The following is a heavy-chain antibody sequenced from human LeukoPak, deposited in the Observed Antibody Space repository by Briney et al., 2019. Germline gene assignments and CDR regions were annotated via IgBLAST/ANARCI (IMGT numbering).Heavy chain of an antibody. V-gene: IGHV4-34*01. Sequence: SETLSLTCAVYGGSFRGYYWSWIRQPPAKGLEWIGEINHSGSTNYNPSLKSRVTISVDTSKNQSSLKLSAVTAADTAVYYCARGPAGKLWLRWSDPWGQGTLVTVSS. D-gene: IGHD3-10*01. CDR2: INHSGST. J-gene: IGHJ5*02. CDR1: GGSFRGYY. CDR3: ARGPAGKLWLRWSDP.